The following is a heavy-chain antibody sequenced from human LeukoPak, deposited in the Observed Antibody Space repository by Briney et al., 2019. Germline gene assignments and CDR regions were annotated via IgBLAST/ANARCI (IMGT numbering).Heavy chain of an antibody. Sequence: SGPTLVNPTQTLTLTCTFSGFSLSISGVGVGWIRQPPGKALEWLALIYWNDDKRYSPSLKNRLTITKDTSKNQVVLTMTNMDPVDTATYFYVRPLCLGELYWGQGTLVTVSS. D-gene: IGHD3-16*01. CDR1: GFSLSISGVG. J-gene: IGHJ4*02. CDR3: VRPLCLGELY. CDR2: IYWNDDK. V-gene: IGHV2-5*01.